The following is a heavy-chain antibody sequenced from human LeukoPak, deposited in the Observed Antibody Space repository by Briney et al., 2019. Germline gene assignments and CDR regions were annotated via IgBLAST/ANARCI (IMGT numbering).Heavy chain of an antibody. CDR2: IWYDGSNK. CDR3: ARGPPERLRDILTGYYSY. Sequence: GRSLRLSCAASGCTFSSYGMHWVRQAPGKGLEWVAVIWYDGSNKYYADSVKGRFTISRDNSKNTLYLQMNSLRAEDTAVYYCARGPPERLRDILTGYYSYWGQGTLVTVSS. CDR1: GCTFSSYG. D-gene: IGHD3-9*01. V-gene: IGHV3-33*01. J-gene: IGHJ4*02.